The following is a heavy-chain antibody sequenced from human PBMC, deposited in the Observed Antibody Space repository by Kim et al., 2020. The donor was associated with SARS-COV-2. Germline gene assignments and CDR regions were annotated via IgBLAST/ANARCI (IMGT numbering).Heavy chain of an antibody. D-gene: IGHD3-22*01. CDR3: AKASINYYDSSVGDY. J-gene: IGHJ4*02. V-gene: IGHV3-23*01. Sequence: SVRGRFTISRDNSKNTLYLQMNSLRAEDTAVYYCAKASINYYDSSVGDYWGQGTLVTVSS.